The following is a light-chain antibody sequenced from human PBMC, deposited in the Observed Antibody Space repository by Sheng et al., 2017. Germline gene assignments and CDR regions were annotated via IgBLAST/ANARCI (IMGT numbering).Light chain of an antibody. V-gene: IGLV3-21*02. CDR2: DDS. CDR1: SLGTKS. Sequence: SYVLTQPPSVSVAPGQTARISCGGDSLGTKSVHWYQQKSGQAPVLVVYDDSDRPSGIPERFSGSKSGDTATLTVSRVAAGDEADFYCQVWDANTDHPVFGGGTKLTVL. CDR3: QVWDANTDHPV. J-gene: IGLJ3*02.